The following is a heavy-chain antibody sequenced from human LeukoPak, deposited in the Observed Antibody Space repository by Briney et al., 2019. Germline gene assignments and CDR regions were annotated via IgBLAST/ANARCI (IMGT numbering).Heavy chain of an antibody. J-gene: IGHJ4*02. V-gene: IGHV1-3*01. D-gene: IGHD3-10*02. Sequence: ASVKVSCKASGYIFTNYAIHWVRQAPGQRLEWMGWINAGNGKANYSQKFRGRVTLTRDTSASTAYMELSSLRSEDTAVYYCARVLLHDDRDVRALDFWGQGTRVTVSS. CDR1: GYIFTNYA. CDR3: ARVLLHDDRDVRALDF. CDR2: INAGNGKA.